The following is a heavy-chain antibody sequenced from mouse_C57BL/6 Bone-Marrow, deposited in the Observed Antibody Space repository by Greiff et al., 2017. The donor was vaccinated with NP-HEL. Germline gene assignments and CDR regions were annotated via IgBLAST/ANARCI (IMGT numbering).Heavy chain of an antibody. J-gene: IGHJ2*01. CDR3: ARRAYYYGSSYFDY. D-gene: IGHD1-1*01. CDR1: GFTFSDYG. Sequence: EVKLMESGGGLVKPGGSLKLSCAASGFTFSDYGMHWVRQAPETGLEWVAYISSGSSTIYYADTVKGRFTISRDNAKNTLFLQMTSLRSEDTAMYYCARRAYYYGSSYFDYWGQGTTLTVSS. V-gene: IGHV5-17*01. CDR2: ISSGSSTI.